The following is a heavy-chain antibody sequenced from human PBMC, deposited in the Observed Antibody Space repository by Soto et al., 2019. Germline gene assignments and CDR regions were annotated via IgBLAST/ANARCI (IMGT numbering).Heavy chain of an antibody. V-gene: IGHV3-30*18. CDR1: GFTFSSYG. CDR3: AKVGPQPRRQQLVEPYFQH. CDR2: ISYDGSNK. D-gene: IGHD6-13*01. Sequence: GGSLRLSCAASGFTFSSYGMHWVRQAPGKGLEWVAVISYDGSNKYYADSVKGRFTISRDNSKNTLYLQMNSLRAEDTAVYYCAKVGPQPRRQQLVEPYFQHWGQGTLVTVSS. J-gene: IGHJ1*01.